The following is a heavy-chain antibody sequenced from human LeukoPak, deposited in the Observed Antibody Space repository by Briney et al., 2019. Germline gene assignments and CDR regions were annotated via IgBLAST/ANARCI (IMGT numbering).Heavy chain of an antibody. D-gene: IGHD5-18*01. V-gene: IGHV3-7*03. J-gene: IGHJ4*02. Sequence: GGSLRLSCAASGFTFSSYWMSWVRQAPGKGLEWVANIKQDGSEKYYVDSVKGRFTISRDNAKNSLYLQMNSLRAEDTAVYYCARDQAGYKRGYSYGHDWGQGTLVTVSS. CDR2: IKQDGSEK. CDR3: ARDQAGYKRGYSYGHD. CDR1: GFTFSSYW.